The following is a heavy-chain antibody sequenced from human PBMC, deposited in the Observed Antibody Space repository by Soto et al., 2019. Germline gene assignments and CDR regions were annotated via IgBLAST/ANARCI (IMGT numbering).Heavy chain of an antibody. V-gene: IGHV1-69*01. Sequence: QVQLVQSGAEVKKPGSSVKVSCKASGGTFSSYAISWLRQAPGQGLEWMGGIIPIFGTANYAQKFQGRVTITADESTSTAYMELSSLRSDDTAVYYCARDHCTNGVCYTTTYYFDYWGQGTLVTVSS. CDR2: IIPIFGTA. J-gene: IGHJ4*02. CDR1: GGTFSSYA. CDR3: ARDHCTNGVCYTTTYYFDY. D-gene: IGHD2-8*01.